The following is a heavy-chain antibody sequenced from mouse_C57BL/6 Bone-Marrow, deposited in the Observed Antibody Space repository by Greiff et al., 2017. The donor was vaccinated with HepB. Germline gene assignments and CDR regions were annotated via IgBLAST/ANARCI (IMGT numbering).Heavy chain of an antibody. Sequence: QVQLQQSGAELVKPGASVKLSCKASGYTFTSYWMHWVKQRPGQGLEWIGMIHPNSGSTNYNEKFKSKATLTVDKSSSTAYMQLSSLTSEDSAVYYCARSRYYGSNFDYWGQGTTLTVSS. CDR3: ARSRYYGSNFDY. V-gene: IGHV1-64*01. D-gene: IGHD1-1*01. CDR1: GYTFTSYW. CDR2: IHPNSGST. J-gene: IGHJ2*01.